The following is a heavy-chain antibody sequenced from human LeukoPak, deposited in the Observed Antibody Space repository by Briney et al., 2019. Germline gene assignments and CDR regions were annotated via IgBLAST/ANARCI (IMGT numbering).Heavy chain of an antibody. CDR3: AKVWEAYCGGDCFSPFDY. CDR2: ISYDGSNK. J-gene: IGHJ4*02. V-gene: IGHV3-30*18. CDR1: GFTFSTYW. D-gene: IGHD2-21*02. Sequence: PGGSLRLSCAASGFTFSTYWMHWVRQAPGKGLEWVAVISYDGSNKYYADSVKGRFTISRDNSKETLNLQMNSLRAEDTAIYYCAKVWEAYCGGDCFSPFDYWGQGTLVTVSS.